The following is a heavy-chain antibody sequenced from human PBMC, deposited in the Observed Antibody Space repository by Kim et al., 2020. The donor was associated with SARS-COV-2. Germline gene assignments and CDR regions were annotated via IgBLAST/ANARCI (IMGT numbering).Heavy chain of an antibody. D-gene: IGHD2-15*01. Sequence: SETLSLTCAVSGYSIISDHWWSWVRQPPGKGLEWIGEIASSGYTNYNPSLKSRLTFSLDTSRNHFSLKLSSVTAADTAMYYCAKEGSGSPALAWGQGILVTVSS. CDR2: IASSGYT. CDR3: AKEGSGSPALA. J-gene: IGHJ5*02. V-gene: IGHV4-4*02. CDR1: GYSIISDHW.